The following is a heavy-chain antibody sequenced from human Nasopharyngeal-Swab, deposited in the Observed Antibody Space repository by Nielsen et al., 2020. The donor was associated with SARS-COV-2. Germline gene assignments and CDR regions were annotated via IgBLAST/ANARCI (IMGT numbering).Heavy chain of an antibody. J-gene: IGHJ6*03. CDR2: VNPNSGNT. Sequence: WVRQAPGQGLEWMGWVNPNSGNTGYAQKFQGRVTMTRNTSISTAYMELSSLRSEDTAVYYCARGRGYYGSGGYYYYMDVWGKGTTVTVSS. CDR3: ARGRGYYGSGGYYYYMDV. V-gene: IGHV1-8*01. D-gene: IGHD3-10*01.